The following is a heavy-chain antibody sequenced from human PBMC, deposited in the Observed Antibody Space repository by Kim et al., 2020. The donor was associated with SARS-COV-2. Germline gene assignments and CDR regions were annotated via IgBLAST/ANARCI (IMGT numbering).Heavy chain of an antibody. CDR1: GFRFDHYA. J-gene: IGHJ6*03. CDR2: ISGDGGRS. Sequence: GGSLRLSCVGSGFRFDHYAAHWVRQVPGKGLEWVALISGDGGRSWYGDSVQGRFTVSRDNRKNSLYLQMNSLRNEDTALYYCAKDKSGKSDYYRDYYYYLGVWGKGTPVPVSS. V-gene: IGHV3-43*02. CDR3: AKDKSGKSDYYRDYYYYLGV. D-gene: IGHD3-3*01.